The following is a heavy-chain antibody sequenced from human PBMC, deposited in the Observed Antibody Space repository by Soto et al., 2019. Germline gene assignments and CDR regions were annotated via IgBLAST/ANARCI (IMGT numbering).Heavy chain of an antibody. CDR1: GGTFSSYA. D-gene: IGHD6-13*01. CDR3: SRDPVQQLADTART. Sequence: SVKVACKASGGTFSSYAISWVRQAPGQGLEWMGGIIPIFGTANYAQKFQGRVTITADESTSTAYMELSSLRSEDTAVYYCSRDPVQQLADTARTWGPETLVTV. CDR2: IIPIFGTA. J-gene: IGHJ5*02. V-gene: IGHV1-69*13.